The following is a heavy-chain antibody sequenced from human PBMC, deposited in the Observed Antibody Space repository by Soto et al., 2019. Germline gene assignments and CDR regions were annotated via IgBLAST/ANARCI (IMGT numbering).Heavy chain of an antibody. CDR2: MNPNSGDT. CDR1: GYTFTSYD. J-gene: IGHJ6*02. CDR3: VTIAGDHKLSYYYYHGMDV. Sequence: GASVKVSCKTSGYTFTSYDINWVRQATGQGLEWMGWMNPNSGDTDYAQKFQGRVTMTRNTSISTAYMELSSLRSEDTAVYYCVTIAGDHKLSYYYYHGMDVWGQGTTVTVSS. D-gene: IGHD6-13*01. V-gene: IGHV1-8*01.